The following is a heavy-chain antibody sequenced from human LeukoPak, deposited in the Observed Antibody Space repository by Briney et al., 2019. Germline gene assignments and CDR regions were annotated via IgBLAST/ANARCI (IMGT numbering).Heavy chain of an antibody. V-gene: IGHV3-48*04. Sequence: GGSLRLSCAASGFTFSSYSMNWVRQAPGKGLEWVSYISSSSSTIYYADSVKGRLTISRDNAKNSLYLQMNSLRAEDTAVYYCARSYYYGSGSYDYWGQGTLVTVSS. CDR1: GFTFSSYS. CDR3: ARSYYYGSGSYDY. CDR2: ISSSSSTI. D-gene: IGHD3-10*01. J-gene: IGHJ4*02.